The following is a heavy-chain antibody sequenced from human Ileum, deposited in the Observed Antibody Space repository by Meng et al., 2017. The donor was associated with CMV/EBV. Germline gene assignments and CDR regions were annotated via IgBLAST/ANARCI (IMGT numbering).Heavy chain of an antibody. J-gene: IGHJ4*02. Sequence: LAESGPGLVKPSETLSLTGPVSGGSVTRHWWSWIRQSAGKGLEWIGRIYITGRTNYNPSLKSRVTLSIDKSKDQFSLRLNSVTAADTAVYYCTRDLLVAAAAVFDSWGQGTLVTVSS. CDR2: IYITGRT. CDR3: TRDLLVAAAAVFDS. D-gene: IGHD6-13*01. CDR1: GGSVTRHW. V-gene: IGHV4-4*07.